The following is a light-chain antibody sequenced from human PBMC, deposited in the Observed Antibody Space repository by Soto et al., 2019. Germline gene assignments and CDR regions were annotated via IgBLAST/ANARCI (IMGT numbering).Light chain of an antibody. CDR3: QQLNSYLWT. V-gene: IGKV1-9*01. Sequence: IQLTQSPSSLSASVGDRVTITCRASQDISSYLAWYQQRPGKAPKLLIYAASTLQRGAPSRFSGSVSGTDFTLTISSLQPEDFATYYCQQLNSYLWTFGQGTKV. J-gene: IGKJ1*01. CDR1: QDISSY. CDR2: AAS.